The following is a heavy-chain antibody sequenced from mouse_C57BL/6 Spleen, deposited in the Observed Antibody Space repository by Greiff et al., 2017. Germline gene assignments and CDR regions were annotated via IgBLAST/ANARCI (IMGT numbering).Heavy chain of an antibody. CDR1: GYTFTSYT. D-gene: IGHD2-3*01. J-gene: IGHJ3*01. Sequence: QVQLKESGAELARPGASVKMSCKASGYTFTSYTMHWVKQRPGQGLEWIGYINPSSGYTKYNQKFKDKATLTADKSSSTAYMQLSSLTSEDSAVYYCAREGIYDGYYGWFAYWGQGTLVTVSA. V-gene: IGHV1-4*01. CDR3: AREGIYDGYYGWFAY. CDR2: INPSSGYT.